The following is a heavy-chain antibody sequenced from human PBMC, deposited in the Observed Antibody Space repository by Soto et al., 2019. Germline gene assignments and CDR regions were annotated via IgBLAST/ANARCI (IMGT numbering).Heavy chain of an antibody. Sequence: EVQLVESGGGLVKPGGSLRLSCAASGFTFSSYSMNWVRQAPGKGLEWVSSISSSSSYIYYADSVKGRFTISRDNAKNSLLLRMNSLRAEDTAVYYCASVGIFGVVTIREGPDDYWRQGTLLTVSS. D-gene: IGHD3-3*01. CDR2: ISSSSSYI. J-gene: IGHJ4*02. CDR3: ASVGIFGVVTIREGPDDY. V-gene: IGHV3-21*01. CDR1: GFTFSSYS.